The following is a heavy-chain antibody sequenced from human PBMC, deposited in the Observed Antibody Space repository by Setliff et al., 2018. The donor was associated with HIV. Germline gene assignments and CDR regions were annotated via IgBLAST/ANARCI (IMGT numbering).Heavy chain of an antibody. J-gene: IGHJ4*02. V-gene: IGHV3-74*01. D-gene: IGHD1-26*01. CDR2: ISPDGSVI. CDR1: GFTFGCQW. Sequence: GGSLRLSCAASGFTFGCQWMHWVRQAPGKGLVWVSRISPDGSVINYAGSVKGRFTISRDNAKNTLYLQMNGLRAEDTAVYYCVRGIVGASVFNYWGQGTQVTVSS. CDR3: VRGIVGASVFNY.